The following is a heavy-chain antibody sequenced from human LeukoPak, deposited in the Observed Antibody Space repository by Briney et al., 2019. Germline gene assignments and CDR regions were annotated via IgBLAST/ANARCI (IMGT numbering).Heavy chain of an antibody. CDR1: GGSISSYY. J-gene: IGHJ4*02. Sequence: SETLSLTCTVSGGSISSYYWSWIQQPPGKGLEWIGYIYYSGSTNYNPSLKSRVTISVDTSKNQFSLKLSSVTAADTAVYYCARWTDYFDYWGQGTLVTVSS. CDR2: IYYSGST. V-gene: IGHV4-59*01. CDR3: ARWTDYFDY. D-gene: IGHD3/OR15-3a*01.